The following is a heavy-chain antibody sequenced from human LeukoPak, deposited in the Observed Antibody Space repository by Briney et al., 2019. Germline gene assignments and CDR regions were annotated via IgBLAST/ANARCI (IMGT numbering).Heavy chain of an antibody. Sequence: GGSLRLTCAASGFTFSSYAMSWVRQAPGKGLEWVSTINGGGVNTHYADSVGGRFTISRDNSKNTLFLQMNSLRDEDTAVYYCAKDLYSNYGPADYWGQGNLVTVSS. CDR3: AKDLYSNYGPADY. CDR2: INGGGVNT. J-gene: IGHJ4*02. D-gene: IGHD4-11*01. V-gene: IGHV3-23*01. CDR1: GFTFSSYA.